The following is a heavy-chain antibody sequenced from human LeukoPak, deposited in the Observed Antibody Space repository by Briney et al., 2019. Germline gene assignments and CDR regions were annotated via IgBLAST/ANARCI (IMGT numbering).Heavy chain of an antibody. CDR2: ISSSDSYI. CDR3: ARELTFDY. CDR1: GFTFSSYS. D-gene: IGHD2/OR15-2a*01. V-gene: IGHV3-21*01. Sequence: PGGSLRLSCAASGFTFSSYSMNWVRQAPGKGLEWVSYISSSDSYIYYADSVKGRFTISRDNAKNSLYLQMSSLRAEDTAVYYCARELTFDYWGQGTLVTVSS. J-gene: IGHJ4*02.